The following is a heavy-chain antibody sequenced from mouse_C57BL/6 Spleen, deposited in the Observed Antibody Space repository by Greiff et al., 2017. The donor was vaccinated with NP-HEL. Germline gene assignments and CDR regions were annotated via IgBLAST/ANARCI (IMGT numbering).Heavy chain of an antibody. CDR1: GYTFTSYW. CDR2: IDPSDSYT. Sequence: QVQLKQPGAELVKPGASVKLSCKASGYTFTSYWLQWVKQRPGQGLEWIGEIDPSDSYTNYNQKFKGKATLTVDTSSSTAYMQLSSLPSEDSAVYYCARRENWDDFDYWGQGTTLTVSS. D-gene: IGHD4-1*01. J-gene: IGHJ2*01. CDR3: ARRENWDDFDY. V-gene: IGHV1-50*01.